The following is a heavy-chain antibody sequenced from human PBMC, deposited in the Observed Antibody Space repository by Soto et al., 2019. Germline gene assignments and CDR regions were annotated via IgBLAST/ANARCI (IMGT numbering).Heavy chain of an antibody. V-gene: IGHV5-51*01. D-gene: IGHD4-17*01. CDR2: IYPDDSDT. CDR3: ARLADYGDYDDAFDI. Sequence: PPECRTISCQGSGYSFTSYWIGWVRQMPGKGLEWMGIIYPDDSDTRYSPSFQGQVTISADKSISTAYLQWSSLKASDTAMYYCARLADYGDYDDAFDIWGQGTMVTVSS. J-gene: IGHJ3*02. CDR1: GYSFTSYW.